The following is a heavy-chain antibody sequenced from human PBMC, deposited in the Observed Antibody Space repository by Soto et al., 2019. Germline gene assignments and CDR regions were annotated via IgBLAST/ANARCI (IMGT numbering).Heavy chain of an antibody. CDR3: AHFYFYDSSGYSYFQH. D-gene: IGHD3-22*01. CDR1: GFSLSTSGVG. Sequence: SGPTLVNPTQTLTLTCTFSGFSLSTSGVGVGWIRQPPGKALEWLALIYWNDDKRYSPSLKSRLTITKDTSKNQVVLTMTNMDPVDTVTYFCAHFYFYDSSGYSYFQHWGQGTLVTVSS. J-gene: IGHJ1*01. V-gene: IGHV2-5*01. CDR2: IYWNDDK.